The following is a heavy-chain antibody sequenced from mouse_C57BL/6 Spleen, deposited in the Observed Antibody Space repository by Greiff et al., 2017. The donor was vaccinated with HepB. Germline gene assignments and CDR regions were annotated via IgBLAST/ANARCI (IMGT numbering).Heavy chain of an antibody. CDR1: GFNIKDDY. Sequence: VQLQQSGAELVRPGASVKLSCTASGFNIKDDYMHWVKQRPEQGLEWIGWIDPENGDTEYASKFQGKATITADTSSNTAYLQLSSLTSEDTAVYYCTFTTVVAPFDYWGQGTTLTVSS. CDR2: IDPENGDT. J-gene: IGHJ2*01. CDR3: TFTTVVAPFDY. V-gene: IGHV14-4*01. D-gene: IGHD1-1*01.